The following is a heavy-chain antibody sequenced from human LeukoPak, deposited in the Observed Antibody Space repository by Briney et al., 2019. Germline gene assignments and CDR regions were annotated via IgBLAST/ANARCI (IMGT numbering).Heavy chain of an antibody. CDR1: GFTFSSYG. Sequence: GGSLRLSCAASGFTFSSYGMHWVRQAPGKGLEWVAFLRYDGSNKYYADSVKGRFTISRDNSKNTLYLQMNSLRTEDTAVYYCARDSDILTGYYQPNYYYYYMDVWGKGTTVTVSS. CDR3: ARDSDILTGYYQPNYYYYYMDV. J-gene: IGHJ6*03. V-gene: IGHV3-30*02. D-gene: IGHD3-9*01. CDR2: LRYDGSNK.